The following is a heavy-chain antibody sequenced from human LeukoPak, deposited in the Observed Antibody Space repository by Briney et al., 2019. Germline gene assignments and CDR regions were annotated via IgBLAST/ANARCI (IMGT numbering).Heavy chain of an antibody. J-gene: IGHJ4*02. Sequence: GESLRLSCAASGFSFSSYAMSWVRQAPGEGPEWVSGISSSGGSTYYTASVKGRFTISRDNSKNTLYLQMNSLRAEDTAVYYCAKGGNGYCSNGVCSPRVVAAIDYWGQGTLVTVSS. CDR1: GFSFSSYA. CDR2: ISSSGGST. V-gene: IGHV3-23*01. CDR3: AKGGNGYCSNGVCSPRVVAAIDY. D-gene: IGHD2-8*01.